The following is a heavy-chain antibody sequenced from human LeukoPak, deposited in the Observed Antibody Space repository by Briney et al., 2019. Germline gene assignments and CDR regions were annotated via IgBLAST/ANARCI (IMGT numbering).Heavy chain of an antibody. CDR1: XFTFXSXG. J-gene: IGHJ4*02. V-gene: IGHV3-30*02. CDR3: AKDPTGADY. CDR2: IRYDVSNK. D-gene: IGHD1-26*01. Sequence: GGSLXXXXXXXXFTFXSXGXXWVRXXXGKXXEWVAFIRYDVSNKYYADSVKGRFTISRDNSKNTLYLQMNSLRAEDTAVYYCAKDPTGADYWGQGTLVTVSS.